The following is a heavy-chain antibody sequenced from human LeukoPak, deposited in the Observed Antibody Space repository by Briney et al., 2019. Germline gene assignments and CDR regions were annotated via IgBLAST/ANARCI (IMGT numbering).Heavy chain of an antibody. CDR3: ARSRSPGGYDTVGVAY. CDR2: IWFDGSHK. V-gene: IGHV3-33*01. J-gene: IGHJ4*02. Sequence: GGSLRLSCTAAGFTFSTYDMHWVRQAPGKGLEWVAVIWFDGSHKYYADSVRGRFTISRDNSKNTLHLEMNSLRAEDTAVYYCARSRSPGGYDTVGVAYWGQGTLVTVSS. CDR1: GFTFSTYD. D-gene: IGHD5-12*01.